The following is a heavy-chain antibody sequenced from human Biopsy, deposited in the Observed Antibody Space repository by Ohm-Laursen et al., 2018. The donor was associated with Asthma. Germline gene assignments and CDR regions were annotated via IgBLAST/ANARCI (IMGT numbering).Heavy chain of an antibody. Sequence: SLRLSCSATGFSFSNFAIHWVRQAPGKGLEWVGVISKDAGTQDYADSVKGRFTMARDNSKNTLDLQMNSLREEDSAVYYCVRDGTDNAFDIWGQGTVVSVSS. J-gene: IGHJ3*02. V-gene: IGHV3-30*01. CDR1: GFSFSNFA. D-gene: IGHD1-1*01. CDR3: VRDGTDNAFDI. CDR2: ISKDAGTQ.